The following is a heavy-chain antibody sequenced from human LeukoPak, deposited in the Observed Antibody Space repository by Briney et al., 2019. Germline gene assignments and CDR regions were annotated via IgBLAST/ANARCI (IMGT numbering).Heavy chain of an antibody. D-gene: IGHD2-2*02. V-gene: IGHV3-11*06. Sequence: GGSLRLSCAAPGFTFSDYYMSWIRQAPGKGLEWVSYISSSSSYTNYADSMKGRFTISRDNAENSLYLQMNSLRAEDTAVYYCARDLLVVPAAIGWFDPWGQGTLVTVSS. CDR1: GFTFSDYY. CDR3: ARDLLVVPAAIGWFDP. J-gene: IGHJ5*02. CDR2: ISSSSSYT.